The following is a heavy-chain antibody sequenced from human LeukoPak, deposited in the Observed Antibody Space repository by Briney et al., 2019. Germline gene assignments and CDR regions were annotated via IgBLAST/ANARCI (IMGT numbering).Heavy chain of an antibody. V-gene: IGHV4-59*08. D-gene: IGHD4-17*01. CDR1: GGSMTNYY. CDR2: VYYTGSV. Sequence: SETLSLTCTVSGGSMTNYYWTWDRQYPGKGLEWFGYVYYTGSVNYNPSLKSRVTILVDSSKTHFSLNLSSVTAADTAVYYCARLAPVAHSGDYLGYFDYWGQGVLVTVSS. CDR3: ARLAPVAHSGDYLGYFDY. J-gene: IGHJ4*02.